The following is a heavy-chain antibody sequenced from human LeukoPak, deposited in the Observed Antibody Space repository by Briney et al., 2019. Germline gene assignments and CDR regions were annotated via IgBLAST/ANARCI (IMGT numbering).Heavy chain of an antibody. CDR3: ARRRQWLVATGFDY. CDR1: GGSFSGYY. V-gene: IGHV4-34*01. CDR2: INHSGST. J-gene: IGHJ4*02. Sequence: PSETLSLTCAVYGGSFSGYYWSWIRQPPGKGLEWIGEINHSGSTNYNPSLKSRVTISVDTSKNQFSLKLSSVTAADTAVYYCARRRQWLVATGFDYWGQGTLVTVSS. D-gene: IGHD6-19*01.